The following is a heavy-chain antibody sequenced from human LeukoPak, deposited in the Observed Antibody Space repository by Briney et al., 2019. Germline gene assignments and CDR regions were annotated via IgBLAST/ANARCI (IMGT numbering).Heavy chain of an antibody. CDR2: IYYSGST. V-gene: IGHV4-59*01. CDR1: GGSISSYY. Sequence: SETLSLTCTVSGGSISSYYWSWIRQPPGKGLEWIGYIYYSGSTNYNPSLKSRVTISVDTSKNQFSLKLSSVTAADTAVYYCAGEGRDYYDSSGYHRYFDYWGQGTLVTVSS. CDR3: AGEGRDYYDSSGYHRYFDY. J-gene: IGHJ4*02. D-gene: IGHD3-22*01.